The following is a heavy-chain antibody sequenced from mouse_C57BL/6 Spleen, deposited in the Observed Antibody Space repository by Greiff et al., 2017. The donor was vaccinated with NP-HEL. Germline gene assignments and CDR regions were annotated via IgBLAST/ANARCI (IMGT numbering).Heavy chain of an antibody. CDR1: GYTFTSYW. CDR2: IYPGSGST. CDR3: ARGGNLRPAWFAY. V-gene: IGHV1-55*01. D-gene: IGHD2-12*01. Sequence: VQLQQPGAELVKPGASVKMSCKASGYTFTSYWITWVKQRPGQGLEWIGDIYPGSGSTNYNEKFKSKATLTVDTSSSTAYMQLSSLTSEDSAVYYCARGGNLRPAWFAYWGQGTLVTVSA. J-gene: IGHJ3*01.